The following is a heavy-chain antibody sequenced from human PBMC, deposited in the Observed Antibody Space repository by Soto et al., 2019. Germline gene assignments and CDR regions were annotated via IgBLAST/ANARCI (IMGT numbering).Heavy chain of an antibody. J-gene: IGHJ4*02. CDR3: ERDLSSSSAFDY. V-gene: IGHV4-31*03. Sequence: SETLSLTCTVSGGSISSGGYYWSWIRQHPGKGLEWIGYIYYSGSTYYNPSLKSRVTISVDTSKNQFSLKLSSVTAADTAVYYCERDLSSSSAFDYWGQGTLVTVSS. CDR2: IYYSGST. CDR1: GGSISSGGYY. D-gene: IGHD6-6*01.